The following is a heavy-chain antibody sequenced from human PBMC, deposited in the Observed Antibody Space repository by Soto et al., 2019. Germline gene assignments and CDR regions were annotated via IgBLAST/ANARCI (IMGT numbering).Heavy chain of an antibody. CDR2: IYYSGYT. V-gene: IGHV4-59*01. J-gene: IGHJ3*02. D-gene: IGHD3-22*01. CDR1: GGSISSYY. CDR3: ARAGYYDTSGYSHGFEI. Sequence: SETLSLTCTVSGGSISSYYWSWVRQPPGKGLEWIGYIYYSGYTNYNPSLKSRVTMSVDTSKKHISLKLSSVTAADTAVYYCARAGYYDTSGYSHGFEIWDQGTMVTVSS.